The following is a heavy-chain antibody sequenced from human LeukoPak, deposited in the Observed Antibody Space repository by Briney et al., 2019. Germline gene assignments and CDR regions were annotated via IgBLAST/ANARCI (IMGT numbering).Heavy chain of an antibody. CDR3: ALEYCSSTSCYSWDAFDI. V-gene: IGHV3-23*01. D-gene: IGHD2-2*01. CDR1: GFTFSSYA. Sequence: GGSLRLSCAASGFTFSSYAMSWVRQAPGKGLEWVSAISGSGGSTYYADSVKGRFTISRDSSKNTLYLQMNSLRAEDTAVYYCALEYCSSTSCYSWDAFDIWGQGTMVTVSS. J-gene: IGHJ3*02. CDR2: ISGSGGST.